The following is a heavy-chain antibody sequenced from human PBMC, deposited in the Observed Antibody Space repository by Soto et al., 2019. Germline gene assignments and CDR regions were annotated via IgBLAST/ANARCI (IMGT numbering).Heavy chain of an antibody. D-gene: IGHD1-20*01. CDR1: CGSFGGYS. CDR2: INHSGST. V-gene: IGHV4-34*01. CDR3: ARGRYEGHWFAP. J-gene: IGHJ5*02. Sequence: SETLSLRWAVYCGSFGGYSWIWIRQPPGRGLAWIGEINHSGSTNYNPSLKSRVTISVDTSKNQFSLKLSSVTAADTAVYYCARGRYEGHWFAPRGPGPLVTVS.